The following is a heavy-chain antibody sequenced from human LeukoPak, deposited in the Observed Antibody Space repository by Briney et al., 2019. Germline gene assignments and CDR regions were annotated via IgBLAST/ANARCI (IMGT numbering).Heavy chain of an antibody. CDR3: AREDIVVVVAPTGGYFDY. D-gene: IGHD2-15*01. CDR1: GFTFSSYG. CDR2: IWYDGSNK. V-gene: IGHV3-33*08. J-gene: IGHJ4*02. Sequence: PGGSLRLSCAASGFTFSSYGMHWVRQAPGKGLEWVAVIWYDGSNKYYADSVKGRFTISRDNSKNTLYLQMNSLRAEDTAVYYCAREDIVVVVAPTGGYFDYWGQGTLVTVSS.